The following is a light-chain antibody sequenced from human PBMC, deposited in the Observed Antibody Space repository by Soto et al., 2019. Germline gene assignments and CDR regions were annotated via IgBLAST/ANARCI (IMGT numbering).Light chain of an antibody. CDR1: QSVRNL. Sequence: ELVWTQSTATLPLSPAERATRLCRASQSVRNLLAWYQQKPGQAPRLLIYDATHRAPGIPARFLGSGSGTDFTLTFTSIEPEDFAVYYCQRRSTWPPSTFGQGTRLEN. J-gene: IGKJ5*01. V-gene: IGKV3-11*01. CDR2: DAT. CDR3: QRRSTWPPST.